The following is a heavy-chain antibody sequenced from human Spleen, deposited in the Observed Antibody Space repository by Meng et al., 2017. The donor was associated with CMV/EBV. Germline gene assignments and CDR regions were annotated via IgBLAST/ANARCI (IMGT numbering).Heavy chain of an antibody. CDR2: INHSGST. Sequence: QGQLQQWGAGLFKPSETLSLTCAVYGGSFSGYYGSWIRQPPGKGLEWIGEINHSGSTNYNPSLKSRVTISVDTSKNQFSLKLSSVTAADTAVYYCARVKRDWNPRPNYFDYWGQGTLVTVFS. D-gene: IGHD1-1*01. V-gene: IGHV4-34*01. J-gene: IGHJ4*02. CDR1: GGSFSGYY. CDR3: ARVKRDWNPRPNYFDY.